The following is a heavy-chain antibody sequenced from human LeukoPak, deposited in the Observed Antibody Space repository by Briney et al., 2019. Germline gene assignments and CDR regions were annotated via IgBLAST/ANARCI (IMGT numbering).Heavy chain of an antibody. Sequence: GGSLRLSCAASGFTFNSYVMAWVRQAPGEGLEWVSGISGSGGNTYYADSVKGRFTISRDNSKNTLYLQMNSLRAEDTAVYYCARPYYYDSSGYPPVGYWGQGTLVTVSS. CDR1: GFTFNSYV. D-gene: IGHD3-22*01. V-gene: IGHV3-23*01. CDR2: ISGSGGNT. CDR3: ARPYYYDSSGYPPVGY. J-gene: IGHJ4*02.